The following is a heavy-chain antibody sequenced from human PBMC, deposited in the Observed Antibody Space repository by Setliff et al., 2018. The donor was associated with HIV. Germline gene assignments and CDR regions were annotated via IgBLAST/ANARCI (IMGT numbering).Heavy chain of an antibody. Sequence: SVKVSCKASGGSLSSYAISWVRQAPGQGLEWMGGIIPIFGTANYAQKFQGRVTITTDESTTTAYMELSSLRSEDTAVYYCARIPNHSSGFDYWGQGTPVTVSS. CDR3: ARIPNHSSGFDY. CDR1: GGSLSSYA. V-gene: IGHV1-69*05. J-gene: IGHJ4*02. CDR2: IIPIFGTA. D-gene: IGHD3-22*01.